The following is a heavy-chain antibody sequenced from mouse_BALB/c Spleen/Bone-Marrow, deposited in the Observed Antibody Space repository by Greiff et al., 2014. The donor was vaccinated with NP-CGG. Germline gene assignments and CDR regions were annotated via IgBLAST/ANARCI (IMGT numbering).Heavy chain of an antibody. CDR3: ARRDWDAFAY. D-gene: IGHD4-1*01. CDR2: ISYSGST. J-gene: IGHJ3*01. Sequence: EVQRVESGPGLVKPSQSLSLTCTVTGYSITSDYAWNWIRQFPGNKLEWMGYISYSGSTSYNPSLKSQISITRDTSKNQFFLQLNSVTTEDTATNYCARRDWDAFAYWGQGTLVTVSA. V-gene: IGHV3-2*02. CDR1: GYSITSDYA.